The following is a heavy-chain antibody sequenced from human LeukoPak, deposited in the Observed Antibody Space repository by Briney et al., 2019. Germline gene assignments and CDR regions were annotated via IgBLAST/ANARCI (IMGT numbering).Heavy chain of an antibody. CDR2: IIPIFGTA. J-gene: IGHJ4*02. Sequence: SVKVSCKASGGTFSSYAISWVRQAPGQGLEWMGGIIPIFGTANYAQKFQGRVTITTDESTSTAYMELSRLRSDDTAVYYCASARDGYNSRSPLDYWGQGTLVTVSS. CDR3: ASARDGYNSRSPLDY. CDR1: GGTFSSYA. V-gene: IGHV1-69*05. D-gene: IGHD5-24*01.